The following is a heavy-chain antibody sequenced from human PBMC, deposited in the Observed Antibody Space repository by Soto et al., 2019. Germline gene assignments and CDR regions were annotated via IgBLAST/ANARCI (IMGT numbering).Heavy chain of an antibody. V-gene: IGHV1-18*01. D-gene: IGHD5-18*01. CDR2: ISGYNGRT. J-gene: IGHJ3*01. CDR3: AREGYSSGFDPFDF. CDR1: GYNFRNFG. Sequence: GASVKVSCKASGYNFRNFGITWVRQASGLGLEWLGWISGYNGRTSSARNFRDRVVLTTDTATNTAYMELRSLTSDDTAIYYCAREGYSSGFDPFDFWGQGTKVTVS.